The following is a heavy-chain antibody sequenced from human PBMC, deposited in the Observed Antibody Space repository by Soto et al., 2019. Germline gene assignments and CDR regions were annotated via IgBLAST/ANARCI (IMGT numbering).Heavy chain of an antibody. CDR1: GFSLSTSGMC. V-gene: IGHV2-70*01. Sequence: SGPTLVNPTQTLTLTCTFSGFSLSTSGMCVSWIRQPPGKALEWLALIDWDDDEYYSTSLKTRLTISKDTSKNQVVLTMTNMDPVDTATYYCVRMPLVQTSGGFDYWGQGTLVTVSS. J-gene: IGHJ4*02. CDR2: IDWDDDE. CDR3: VRMPLVQTSGGFDY. D-gene: IGHD2-2*01.